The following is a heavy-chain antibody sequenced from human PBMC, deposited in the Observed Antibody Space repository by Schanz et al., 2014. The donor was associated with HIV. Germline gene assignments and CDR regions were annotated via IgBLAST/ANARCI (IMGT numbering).Heavy chain of an antibody. Sequence: EVQLVETGGGLIQPGGSLRLSCAVSGFTISSNYMSWVRQAPGKGLEWVSVVYIGDITFYANSVKGRFTISRDDSKNTLYVQRNKLMAEDTAMYYCAAGLIRYFFDYWGQGTLVTVSS. CDR3: AAGLIRYFFDY. J-gene: IGHJ4*02. D-gene: IGHD2-21*01. V-gene: IGHV3-53*02. CDR2: VYIGDIT. CDR1: GFTISSNY.